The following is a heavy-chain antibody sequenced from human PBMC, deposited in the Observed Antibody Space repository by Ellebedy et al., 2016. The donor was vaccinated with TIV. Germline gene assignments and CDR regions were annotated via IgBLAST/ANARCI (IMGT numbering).Heavy chain of an antibody. J-gene: IGHJ4*02. CDR3: ARTGYYDSSGYPKAVDY. CDR2: IKQDGSEK. Sequence: GGSLRLXXAASGFTFSSYWMSWVRQAPGKGLEWVANIKQDGSEKYYVDSVKGRFTISRDNAKNSLYLQMNSLRAEDTAVYYCARTGYYDSSGYPKAVDYWGQGTLVTVSS. D-gene: IGHD3-22*01. CDR1: GFTFSSYW. V-gene: IGHV3-7*01.